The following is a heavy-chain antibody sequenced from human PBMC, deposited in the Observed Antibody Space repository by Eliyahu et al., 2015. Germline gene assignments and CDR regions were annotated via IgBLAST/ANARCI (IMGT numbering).Heavy chain of an antibody. J-gene: IGHJ4*02. CDR1: XFXFXDYA. CDR3: AKADYYDRLGPLFY. CDR2: XSWKSGSI. Sequence: EVQLVESGGGLVQPGXSLRLSCVAXXFXFXDYAMHWVRQVPGKGLEWVSGXSWKSGSIGYADSVKGRFTVXRDNAKNSLYLQMNNLRPEDTAFYYCAKADYYDRLGPLFYWGQGILVTVSS. V-gene: IGHV3-9*01. D-gene: IGHD3-22*01.